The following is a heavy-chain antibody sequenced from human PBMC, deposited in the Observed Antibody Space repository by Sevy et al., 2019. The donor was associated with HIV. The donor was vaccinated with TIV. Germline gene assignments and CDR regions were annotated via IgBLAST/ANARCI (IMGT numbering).Heavy chain of an antibody. CDR2: ISYDGSDK. CDR3: ARPRANYVDHYFFYAMDV. CDR1: GFAFSNYYA. D-gene: IGHD4-17*01. V-gene: IGHV3-30*09. Sequence: GGSLRLSCAASGFAFSNYYAMHWVRQAPGKGLECVSLISYDGSDKYYADSVKGRFAISRDNFKNTLYLQMNSLTTEDTAVYYCARPRANYVDHYFFYAMDVWGQGTTVTVSS. J-gene: IGHJ6*02.